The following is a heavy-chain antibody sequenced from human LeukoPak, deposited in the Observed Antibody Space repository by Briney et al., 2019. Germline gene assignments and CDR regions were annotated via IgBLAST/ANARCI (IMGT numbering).Heavy chain of an antibody. D-gene: IGHD2-8*02. CDR1: GFTFSSYW. Sequence: GGSLRLSCAASGFTFSSYWMHWVRQVPNQGLMWVSRINSDETISEYVDSVNGRFTISRDNAKNTLYLQMNSLRAEDTAIYYCATYRQVLLPFESWGQGTLVTVSS. CDR3: ATYRQVLLPFES. J-gene: IGHJ4*02. CDR2: INSDETIS. V-gene: IGHV3-74*01.